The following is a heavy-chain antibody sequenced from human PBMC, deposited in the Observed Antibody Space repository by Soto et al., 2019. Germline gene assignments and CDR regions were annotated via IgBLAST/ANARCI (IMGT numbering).Heavy chain of an antibody. CDR2: IKQDGSEQ. J-gene: IGHJ6*02. CDR3: AREAV. CDR1: GFTFSGYW. Sequence: EVQLVESGGGLVQPGGSLRLSCAASGFTFSGYWMSWVRQAPGKGLEWVANIKQDGSEQFYVDSVKGRFTSSRDNAKNSLYLHMNSLRAEDTAVYYCAREAVWGQGTTVTVSS. V-gene: IGHV3-7*05.